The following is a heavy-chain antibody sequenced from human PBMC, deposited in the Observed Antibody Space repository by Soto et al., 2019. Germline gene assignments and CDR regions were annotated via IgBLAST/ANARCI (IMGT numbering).Heavy chain of an antibody. V-gene: IGHV1-69*02. CDR1: GGTFSSYT. Sequence: QVQLVQSGAEGKKPGSSVKVSCKASGGTFSSYTISWVRQAPGQGLEWMGRIIPILGIANYAQKFQGRVTITADKATSTAYMELSSLRSEDTAVYYCARHDYGGNMDDYWGQGTLVTVSS. J-gene: IGHJ4*02. D-gene: IGHD4-17*01. CDR3: ARHDYGGNMDDY. CDR2: IIPILGIA.